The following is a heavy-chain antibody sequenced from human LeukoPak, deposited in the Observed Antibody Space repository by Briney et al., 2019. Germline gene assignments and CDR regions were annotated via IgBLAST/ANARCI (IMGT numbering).Heavy chain of an antibody. V-gene: IGHV4-30-2*01. CDR3: ARELWFANAPGSWLDP. CDR2: IFHTGST. D-gene: IGHD2-21*01. J-gene: IGHJ5*02. CDR1: GDSISSGAYS. Sequence: SETLSLTCVVYGDSISSGAYSWIWIRQPPGKGLEWIGYIFHTGSTFYNPSLKSRVTISVDNSKNQFSLRLSSVTAADTAVYYCARELWFANAPGSWLDPWGQGALVTVSS.